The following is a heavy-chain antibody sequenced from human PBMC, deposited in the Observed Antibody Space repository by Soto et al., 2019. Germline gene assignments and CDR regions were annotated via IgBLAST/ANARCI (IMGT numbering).Heavy chain of an antibody. V-gene: IGHV4-59*12. Sequence: PSETLSLTCTVSGGSISSYYWSWIRQPPGKRLEWIGSIYYSGSSNYNPSLKGRFTISRDNAKNSLYLQMNSLRAEDTAVYYCARDPGGYSYDGRTDFDYWGQGTLVTVSS. D-gene: IGHD5-18*01. CDR2: IYYSGSS. CDR3: ARDPGGYSYDGRTDFDY. J-gene: IGHJ4*02. CDR1: GGSISSYY.